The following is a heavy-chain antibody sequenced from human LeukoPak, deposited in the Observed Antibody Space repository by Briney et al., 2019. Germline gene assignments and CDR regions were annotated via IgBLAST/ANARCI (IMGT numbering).Heavy chain of an antibody. J-gene: IGHJ3*02. CDR3: ARDPAPGAFDI. V-gene: IGHV3-11*01. Sequence: GGSLRLSRAASGFTFSDYYMSWIRQAPGKGLGWVSYISSSGSTIYYADSVKGRFTISRDNAKNSLYLQMNSLRAEDTAVYYCARDPAPGAFDIWGQGTMVTVSS. CDR1: GFTFSDYY. CDR2: ISSSGSTI.